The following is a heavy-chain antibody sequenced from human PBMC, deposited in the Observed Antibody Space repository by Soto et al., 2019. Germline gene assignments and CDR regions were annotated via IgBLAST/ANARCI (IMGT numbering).Heavy chain of an antibody. Sequence: QVQLQESGPGLVKPSQTLSLTCTVSGGSISSGSYYWGWIRQHPRKGLEWIGYVYYSGTTYYNPSLRSRVTISVDTSKNQFSLRLTSVTAADTAGYYCARSVDPWGQGTLVTVSS. CDR2: VYYSGTT. J-gene: IGHJ5*02. V-gene: IGHV4-31*03. CDR1: GGSISSGSYY. CDR3: ARSVDP.